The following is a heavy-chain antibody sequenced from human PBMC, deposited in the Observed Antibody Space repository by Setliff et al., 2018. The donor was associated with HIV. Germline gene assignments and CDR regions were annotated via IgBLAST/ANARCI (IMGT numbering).Heavy chain of an antibody. CDR3: VRGGGSGANSFFDY. CDR1: GGSISGYY. CDR2: IYSSGST. D-gene: IGHD3-16*01. Sequence: SETLSLTCTVSGGSISGYYWSWIRQSPGKGLEWIGYIYSSGSTNFNPSLKSRVTLSIDTSKNQFSLNLTSMTAADTAVYFCVRGGGSGANSFFDYWGQGILVTVSS. V-gene: IGHV4-4*09. J-gene: IGHJ4*02.